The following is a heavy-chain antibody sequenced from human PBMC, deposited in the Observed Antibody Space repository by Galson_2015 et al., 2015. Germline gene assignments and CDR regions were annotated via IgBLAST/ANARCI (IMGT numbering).Heavy chain of an antibody. D-gene: IGHD1-26*01. CDR1: GGSIGTSY. V-gene: IGHV4-39*01. CDR3: ARRGTTTDAFDV. J-gene: IGHJ3*01. CDR2: IYFSGDT. Sequence: SETLSLTCTVSGGSIGTSYWIWIRQPPGKGLEWIGSIYFSGDTYYNPSLKSRVTISGDTSKNQFSLRLSSVTAADTALYYCARRGTTTDAFDVWGQGTMVTVSS.